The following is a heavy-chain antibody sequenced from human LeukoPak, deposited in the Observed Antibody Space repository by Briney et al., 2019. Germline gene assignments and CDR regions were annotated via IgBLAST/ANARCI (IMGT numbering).Heavy chain of an antibody. CDR2: IDGSGHTT. CDR3: ARESIRSGSLKWFDP. D-gene: IGHD3-3*01. J-gene: IGHJ5*02. Sequence: GGSLRLSCAASGFTFTSHVMSWVRQTPGKELEWVSAIDGSGHTTYYADSVRGRFIISRDNSKKMLYLQMNSLRAEDTATYYCARESIRSGSLKWFDPWGQGTLVTVSP. CDR1: GFTFTSHV. V-gene: IGHV3-23*01.